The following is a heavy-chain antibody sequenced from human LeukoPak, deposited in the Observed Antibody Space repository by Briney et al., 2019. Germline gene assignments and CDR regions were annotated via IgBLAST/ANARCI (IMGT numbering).Heavy chain of an antibody. D-gene: IGHD1-1*01. CDR1: GFTFSSYS. Sequence: GGSLRLSCAASGFTFSSYSMNWVRQAPGKGLEWVSSISSSSSYIYYADSVKGRFTISRDNAKNSLYLQMNSLRAEDTAVYYCALIGGLEPNPALVYWGQGTLVTVSS. V-gene: IGHV3-21*01. CDR2: ISSSSSYI. J-gene: IGHJ4*02. CDR3: ALIGGLEPNPALVY.